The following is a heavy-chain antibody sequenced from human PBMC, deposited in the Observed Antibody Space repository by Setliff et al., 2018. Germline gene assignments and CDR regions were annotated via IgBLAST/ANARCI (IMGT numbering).Heavy chain of an antibody. V-gene: IGHV3-23*05. CDR2: VDQASRE. J-gene: IGHJ4*02. CDR1: GFTFRDYT. CDR3: TAVIRVYSGDGDSYWYFDS. Sequence: LSLSCVASGFTFRDYTFNWVRQAPGKGLEWVSGVDQASREYYPDSVKGRFRISRDNSRNTLYLQMNNLKTEDTAVYYCTAVIRVYSGDGDSYWYFDSWGQGTLVTVSS. D-gene: IGHD3-10*01.